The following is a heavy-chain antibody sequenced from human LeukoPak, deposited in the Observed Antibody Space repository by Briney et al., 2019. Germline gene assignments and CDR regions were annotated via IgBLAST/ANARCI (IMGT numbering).Heavy chain of an antibody. CDR2: INPNSGGT. Sequence: ASVNVSCKSSGYTFIVYYMNLGRQAPGQGLEWMGWINPNSGGTNYAQKFQGRVTMTRDTSISAAYMELSRLRSDDTAVYYCASFYYGIWGQGTLVTVSS. CDR3: ASFYYGI. D-gene: IGHD2/OR15-2a*01. J-gene: IGHJ4*02. V-gene: IGHV1-2*02. CDR1: GYTFIVYY.